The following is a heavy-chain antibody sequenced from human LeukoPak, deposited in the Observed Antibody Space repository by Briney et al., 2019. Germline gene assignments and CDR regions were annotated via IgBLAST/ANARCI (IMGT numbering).Heavy chain of an antibody. V-gene: IGHV3-23*01. CDR1: GFTFSGYA. CDR2: ISGSGGST. J-gene: IGHJ6*02. Sequence: GGSLRLSCAASGFTFSGYAMSWVRQAPGKGLEWVSAISGSGGSTYYADSVKGRFTISRDNSKNTLYLQMNSLRAEDTAVYYCAKAEIVVVPAVLVYYGMDVWGQGTTVTVSS. CDR3: AKAEIVVVPAVLVYYGMDV. D-gene: IGHD2-2*01.